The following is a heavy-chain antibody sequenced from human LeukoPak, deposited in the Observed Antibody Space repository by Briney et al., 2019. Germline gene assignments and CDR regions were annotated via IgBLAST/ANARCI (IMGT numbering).Heavy chain of an antibody. V-gene: IGHV4-34*01. CDR3: ARGRSSSSWTYYYYYYMDV. D-gene: IGHD6-13*01. Sequence: PSETLSLTCAVYGGSFSGYYWSWLRQPPGKGLEWIGEINHSGSTNYNPSLKSRVTISVDTSKNQFSLKLSSVTAADTAVYYCARGRSSSSWTYYYYYYMDVWGKGTTVTVSS. CDR1: GGSFSGYY. J-gene: IGHJ6*03. CDR2: INHSGST.